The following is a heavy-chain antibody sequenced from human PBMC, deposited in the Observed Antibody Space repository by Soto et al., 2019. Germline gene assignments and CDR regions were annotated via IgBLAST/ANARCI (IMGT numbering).Heavy chain of an antibody. CDR3: ARGGWEFDP. J-gene: IGHJ5*02. V-gene: IGHV1-18*01. CDR1: GGTFSSYA. Sequence: ASVKVSCKASGGTFSSYAFSWVRQAPGQGLEWMGWISPNNGRTNYAQNLQGRVTMTTDTSTSTGYMELRSLRSDDTAVYYCARGGWEFDPWGQGTLVTVSS. CDR2: ISPNNGRT. D-gene: IGHD1-26*01.